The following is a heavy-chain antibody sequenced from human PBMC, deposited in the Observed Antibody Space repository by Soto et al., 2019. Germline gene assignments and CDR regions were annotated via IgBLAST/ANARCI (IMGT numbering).Heavy chain of an antibody. CDR3: VHSRCGGDCLRSYSSHYYYGMDV. CDR1: GFSLSTGGLG. V-gene: IGHV2-5*02. CDR2: IYWDDDK. D-gene: IGHD2-21*02. J-gene: IGHJ6*02. Sequence: ESGPTLGNPTQTLRLTCSFSGFSLSTGGLGVGWIRQPPGEALEWLALIYWDDDKRYSPSLRSRLTIIKDTSKNQVVLIMTNMDPVDTATYYCVHSRCGGDCLRSYSSHYYYGMDVWGQGTTVTVSS.